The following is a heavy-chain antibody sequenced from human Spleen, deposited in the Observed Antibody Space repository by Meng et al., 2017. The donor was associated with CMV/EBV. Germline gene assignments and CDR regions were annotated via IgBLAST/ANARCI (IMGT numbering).Heavy chain of an antibody. CDR2: INPNTGAT. Sequence: ASVKVSCKASGYTFSDFYIHWVRQAPGQGLEWMGGINPNTGATDYAQKLQGRVTLTRDTSITTAYMELRRLRSDDTAVYYCARSLYYDFWTDYYGNFDYWGQGTLVTVSS. D-gene: IGHD3-3*01. J-gene: IGHJ4*02. CDR3: ARSLYYDFWTDYYGNFDY. V-gene: IGHV1-2*02. CDR1: GYTFSDFY.